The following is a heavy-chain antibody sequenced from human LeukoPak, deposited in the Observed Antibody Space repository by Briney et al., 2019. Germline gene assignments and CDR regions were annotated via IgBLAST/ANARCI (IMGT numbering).Heavy chain of an antibody. V-gene: IGHV3-30*18. CDR3: AKGSSWYLDY. CDR1: GFTFSSYG. D-gene: IGHD6-13*01. Sequence: GGSLRLSCAASGFTFSSYGMHWVRQAPGKGLEWVAVISYDGSNKYYADSVKGRFTISRDNSKNTLYLQMNGLRAEDTAVYYCAKGSSWYLDYWGQGTLVTVSS. J-gene: IGHJ4*02. CDR2: ISYDGSNK.